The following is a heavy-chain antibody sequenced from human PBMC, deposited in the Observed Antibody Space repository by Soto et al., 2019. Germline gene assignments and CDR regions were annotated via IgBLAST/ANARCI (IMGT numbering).Heavy chain of an antibody. CDR2: IYYSGST. Sequence: SETLSLTCTVSGGSISSYYGSWIRQPPGKGLEWIGYIYYSGSTNYNPSLKSRVTISRDNAKNSLYLQMNSLRAEDTAVYYCARDIFCGRDSCYSFTFDIWGQGTMVTVSS. V-gene: IGHV4-59*12. CDR3: ARDIFCGRDSCYSFTFDI. D-gene: IGHD2-15*01. J-gene: IGHJ3*02. CDR1: GGSISSYY.